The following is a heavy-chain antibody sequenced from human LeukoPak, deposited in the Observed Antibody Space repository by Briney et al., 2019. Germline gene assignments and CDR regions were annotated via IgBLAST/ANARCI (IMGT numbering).Heavy chain of an antibody. Sequence: GGSLRLSCAVSGFTFSSYGMHWVRQAPGKGLEWVAFIQYDGSEKYYADSVKGRFTMSRDNSKNTLYLQMNSPRPEDTAVYYCAKDLLRDRWFGESWGQGTLVTVSS. CDR1: GFTFSSYG. CDR3: AKDLLRDRWFGES. D-gene: IGHD3-10*01. CDR2: IQYDGSEK. J-gene: IGHJ5*02. V-gene: IGHV3-30*02.